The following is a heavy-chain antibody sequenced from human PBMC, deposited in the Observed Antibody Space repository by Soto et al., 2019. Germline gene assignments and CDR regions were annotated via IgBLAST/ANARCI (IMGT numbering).Heavy chain of an antibody. CDR1: GYTFTSYD. V-gene: IGHV1-8*01. J-gene: IGHJ6*03. CDR3: ARGQSGYCSSTSCYGDYYYYYMDV. CDR2: MNPNSGNT. Sequence: GASVKVSCKASGYTFTSYDINWVRQATGQGLEWMGWMNPNSGNTGYAQKFQGRVTMTRNTSISTAYMELSSLRSEDTAVYYCARGQSGYCSSTSCYGDYYYYYMDVWGQGTTVTVSS. D-gene: IGHD2-2*01.